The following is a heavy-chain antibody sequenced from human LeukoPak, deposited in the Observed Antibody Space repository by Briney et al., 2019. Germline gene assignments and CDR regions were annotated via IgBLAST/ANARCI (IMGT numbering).Heavy chain of an antibody. J-gene: IGHJ3*02. CDR3: GGMTDAFDI. V-gene: IGHV4-59*08. D-gene: IGHD6-13*01. CDR1: GGSISSYY. Sequence: PSETLSLTCTVSGGSISSYYWSWIRQPPGKGLEWIGYIYYSGSTNYNPSLKSRVTISVDTSKNQFSLKLSSVTAADTAVYYCGGMTDAFDIWGQGTMVTVSS. CDR2: IYYSGST.